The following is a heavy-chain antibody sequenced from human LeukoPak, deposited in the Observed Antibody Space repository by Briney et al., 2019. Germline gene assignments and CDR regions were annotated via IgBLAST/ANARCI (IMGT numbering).Heavy chain of an antibody. CDR3: ARIVFAAFDY. CDR1: GGSINSGGYY. D-gene: IGHD3-3*01. CDR2: IYYSGST. Sequence: SQTLSLTCTVSGGSINSGGYYWSWIRQHPGKGLEWIGYIYYSGSTNYNPSLKSRVTISVDTSKNQFSLKLSSVTAADTAVYYCARIVFAAFDYWGQGTLVTVSS. J-gene: IGHJ4*02. V-gene: IGHV4-31*03.